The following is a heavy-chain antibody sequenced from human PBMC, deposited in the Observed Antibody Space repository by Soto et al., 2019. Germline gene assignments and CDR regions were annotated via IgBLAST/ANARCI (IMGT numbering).Heavy chain of an antibody. CDR1: GFTFTSSA. V-gene: IGHV1-58*02. CDR3: AAGSSDITGTLSPFDY. CDR2: IVVGSGNT. J-gene: IGHJ4*02. D-gene: IGHD1-7*01. Sequence: ASVKVSCKASGFTFTSSAMQGVRQARGQRLEGIGWIVVGSGNTNYAQKFQERVTITRDMSISTAYMELRSLRSEDTAVYYCAAGSSDITGTLSPFDYWGQGTLVTVSS.